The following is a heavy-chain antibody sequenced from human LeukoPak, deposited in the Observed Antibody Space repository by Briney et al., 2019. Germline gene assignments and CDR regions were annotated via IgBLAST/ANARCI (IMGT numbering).Heavy chain of an antibody. D-gene: IGHD6-6*01. CDR1: GVSISSYY. J-gene: IGHJ4*02. V-gene: IGHV4-59*08. CDR2: IYGIVST. CDR3: ARHVEYSSSSEANFEY. Sequence: KPSETLSLTCTVSGVSISSYYWSWIRQPPGKGLEGIGYIYGIVSTNYNPSLKSRVTISVDPSKTQSSLKLSSVTAADTAVYYCARHVEYSSSSEANFEYWGQGTLVTVSS.